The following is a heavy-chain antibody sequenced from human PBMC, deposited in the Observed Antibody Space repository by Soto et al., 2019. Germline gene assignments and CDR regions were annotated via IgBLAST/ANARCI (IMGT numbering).Heavy chain of an antibody. CDR2: INPAGDFT. CDR3: ARETSGGPFKWFDP. CDR1: GYSFTTYD. V-gene: IGHV1-46*01. Sequence: QVQLVQSGAEVKKPGASVRGSCNASGYSFTTYDMHWVRQIPGQGLEWMGKINPAGDFTTYAQRFQGRVTMTRDTSTTTVYMEVNGLTSEDTAIYYCARETSGGPFKWFDPWGQGTLVTVSS. J-gene: IGHJ5*02. D-gene: IGHD2-15*01.